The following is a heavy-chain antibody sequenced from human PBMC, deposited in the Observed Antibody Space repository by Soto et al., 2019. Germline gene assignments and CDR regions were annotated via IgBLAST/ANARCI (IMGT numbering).Heavy chain of an antibody. CDR2: MNPNSGNT. V-gene: IGHV1-8*01. D-gene: IGHD6-13*01. J-gene: IGHJ5*02. CDR1: GYTFTSYD. Sequence: QVQLVQSGAEVKKPGASVKVSCKASGYTFTSYDINWVRQATGKGLEWMGWMNPNSGNTGYAQKFQGRVTMTRNTSTRTAYMELSSLRSADPAVHYCARERSAAGTGWFDPWGQGTLVTVSS. CDR3: ARERSAAGTGWFDP.